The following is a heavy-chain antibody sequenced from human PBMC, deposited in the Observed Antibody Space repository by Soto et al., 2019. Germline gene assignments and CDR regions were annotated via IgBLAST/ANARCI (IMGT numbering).Heavy chain of an antibody. Sequence: LRLSCAASGFTFSNAWMSWVRQAPGKGLEWVGRIKSKTDGGTTDYAAPVKGRFTISRDDSKNTLYLQMNSLKTEDTAVYYCTTDRDYYGMDVWGQGTTVTVSS. CDR3: TTDRDYYGMDV. V-gene: IGHV3-15*01. J-gene: IGHJ6*02. CDR2: IKSKTDGGTT. CDR1: GFTFSNAW. D-gene: IGHD3-10*01.